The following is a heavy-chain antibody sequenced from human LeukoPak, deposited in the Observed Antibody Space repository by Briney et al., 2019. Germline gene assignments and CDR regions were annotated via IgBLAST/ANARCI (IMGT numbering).Heavy chain of an antibody. J-gene: IGHJ5*02. Sequence: PSETLSLTCTVSGGSISSYYWSWIRQPAGKGLEWIGRIYTSGSTNYNPSLKSRVTMSVDTSKNQFSLKLSSVTAADTAVYYCARSGRLERIRRDWFDPWGQGTLVTVSS. CDR2: IYTSGST. V-gene: IGHV4-4*07. D-gene: IGHD1-1*01. CDR3: ARSGRLERIRRDWFDP. CDR1: GGSISSYY.